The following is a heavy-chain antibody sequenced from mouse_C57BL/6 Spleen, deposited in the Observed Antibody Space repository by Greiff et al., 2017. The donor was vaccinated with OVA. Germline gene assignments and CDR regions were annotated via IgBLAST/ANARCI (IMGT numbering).Heavy chain of an antibody. J-gene: IGHJ1*03. D-gene: IGHD2-3*01. CDR2: IHPNSGST. CDR1: GYTFTSYW. CDR3: ARDGYHLVFDV. V-gene: IGHV1-64*01. Sequence: QVQLQQPGAELVKPGASVKLSCKASGYTFTSYWMHWVKQRPGQGLEWIGMIHPNSGSTNYNEKFKSKATLTVDKSSSTAYMQLSSLTSEDSAVYYCARDGYHLVFDVWGTGTTVTVSS.